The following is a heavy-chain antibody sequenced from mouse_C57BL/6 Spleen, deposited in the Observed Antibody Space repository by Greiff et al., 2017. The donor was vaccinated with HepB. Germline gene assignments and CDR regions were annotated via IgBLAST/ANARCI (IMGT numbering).Heavy chain of an antibody. CDR1: GYSITSGYY. V-gene: IGHV3-6*01. D-gene: IGHD2-12*01. CDR2: ISYDGSN. J-gene: IGHJ2*01. Sequence: VQLKQSGPGLVKPSQSLSLTCSVTGYSITSGYYWNWIRQFPGNKLEWMGYISYDGSNNYNPSLKNRISITRDTSKNQFFLKLNSVTTEDTATYYCARDAHSEDYFDYWGQGTTLTVSS. CDR3: ARDAHSEDYFDY.